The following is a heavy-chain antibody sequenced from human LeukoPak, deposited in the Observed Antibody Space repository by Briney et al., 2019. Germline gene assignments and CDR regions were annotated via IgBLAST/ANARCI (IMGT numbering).Heavy chain of an antibody. CDR1: GFTFSSYA. V-gene: IGHV3-30-3*01. J-gene: IGHJ4*02. Sequence: GGSLRLSCAASGFTFSSYAMHWVRQAPGKGLEWVAVISYDGSNKYYADSVKGRFTISRDNSKNTLYLQMNNLRAEDTAVYYCAREVVVVITSYFDYWGQGTLVTVSS. CDR2: ISYDGSNK. CDR3: AREVVVVITSYFDY. D-gene: IGHD3-22*01.